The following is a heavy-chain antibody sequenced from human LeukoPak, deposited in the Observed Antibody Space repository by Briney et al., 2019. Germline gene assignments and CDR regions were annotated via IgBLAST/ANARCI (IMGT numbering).Heavy chain of an antibody. CDR3: ARAPGYCSGGSCSLPGYFDL. Sequence: GGSLRLSCAASGITFSNSWMCWVRQAPGKGLEWVANIKQDGSEKYYVDSVKGRFTISRDNAKNSLYLQMNSLRAEDTAVYYCARAPGYCSGGSCSLPGYFDLWGRGTLVTVSS. J-gene: IGHJ2*01. CDR2: IKQDGSEK. D-gene: IGHD2-15*01. V-gene: IGHV3-7*01. CDR1: GITFSNSW.